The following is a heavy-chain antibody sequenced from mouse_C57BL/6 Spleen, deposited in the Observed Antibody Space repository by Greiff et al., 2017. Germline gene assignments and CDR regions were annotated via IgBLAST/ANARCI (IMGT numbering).Heavy chain of an antibody. CDR2: ILPGSGST. CDR3: ARSPPYYGSSYWYFDV. D-gene: IGHD1-1*01. V-gene: IGHV1-9*01. J-gene: IGHJ1*03. Sequence: VQLQQSRAELMKPGASVKLSCKATGYTFTGYWIEWVKQRPGHGLEWIGEILPGSGSTNYNEKFKGKATFTADTSSNTAYMQLSSLTTEDSAIYYCARSPPYYGSSYWYFDVWGTGTTVTVSS. CDR1: GYTFTGYW.